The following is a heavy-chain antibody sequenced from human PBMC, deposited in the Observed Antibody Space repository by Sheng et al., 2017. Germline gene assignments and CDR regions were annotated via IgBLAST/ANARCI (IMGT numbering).Heavy chain of an antibody. Sequence: QITLKESGPTLVKPTQTLTLTCSLSGFSLSTGGVGVGWLRQPPGKALEWLALIYWDDDKRYSPSLKSRLTITKDTSNTQVVLIMTNMDPVDTGTYYCAYRLPFGTSRTVDWDTGYFDPWGQGTLVTVSS. D-gene: IGHD3-22*01. CDR1: GFSLSTGGVG. V-gene: IGHV2-5*02. CDR3: AYRLPFGTSRTVDWDTGYFDP. J-gene: IGHJ5*02. CDR2: IYWDDDK.